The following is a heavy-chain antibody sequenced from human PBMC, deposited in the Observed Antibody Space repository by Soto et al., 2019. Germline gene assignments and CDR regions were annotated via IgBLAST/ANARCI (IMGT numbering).Heavy chain of an antibody. CDR1: GGSFSGYY. V-gene: IGHV4-34*01. CDR2: INHSGST. D-gene: IGHD6-19*01. CDR3: ARHGIAVAADY. Sequence: PSETLSLTCAVYGGSFSGYYWSWIRQPPGKGLEWIGEINHSGSTNYNPSLKSRVTISVDTSKNQFSLKLSSVTAADTAVYYCARHGIAVAADYWGQGTLVAVSS. J-gene: IGHJ4*02.